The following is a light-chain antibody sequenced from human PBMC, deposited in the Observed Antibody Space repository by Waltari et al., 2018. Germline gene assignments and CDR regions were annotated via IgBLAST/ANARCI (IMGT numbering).Light chain of an antibody. CDR1: QSISIW. J-gene: IGKJ2*01. Sequence: DIQMTQSPSTLSPSVRDRVSITCRASQSISIWLAWYQQRSGKAPKLLISKSSSLESGVPSRFSGSGSGTEFTLTITNLHPDDFATYYCQHYDNYPVAFGQGTKLEIK. V-gene: IGKV1-5*03. CDR2: KSS. CDR3: QHYDNYPVA.